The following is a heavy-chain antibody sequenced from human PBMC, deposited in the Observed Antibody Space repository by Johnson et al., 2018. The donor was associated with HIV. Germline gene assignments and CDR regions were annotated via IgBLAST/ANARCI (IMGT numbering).Heavy chain of an antibody. CDR1: GVIFSDYY. Sequence: QVQLVESGGGLIQPGGSLRLSCVASGVIFSDYYMSWIRQAPGKGLEWVSYISSSGDTTYYTDSVKGRFTISRDTAENLLYLQMHSLRVEDTAVYYCAREMRTDYDYDAFDIWGQGTMVTVSS. J-gene: IGHJ3*02. D-gene: IGHD4-17*01. V-gene: IGHV3-11*04. CDR3: AREMRTDYDYDAFDI. CDR2: ISSSGDTT.